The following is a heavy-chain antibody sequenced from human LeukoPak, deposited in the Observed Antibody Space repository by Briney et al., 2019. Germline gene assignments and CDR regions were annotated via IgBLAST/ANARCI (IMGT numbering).Heavy chain of an antibody. Sequence: GASVKVSCKASGYTFTSYYMHWVRQAPGQGLEWMGIINPSGGSTSYAQKLQGRVTMTTDTSTSTAYMELRSLRSDDTAVYYCALSRDYDFWSGYRKDNWFDPWGQGTLVTVSS. V-gene: IGHV1-46*01. CDR3: ALSRDYDFWSGYRKDNWFDP. J-gene: IGHJ5*02. CDR2: INPSGGST. D-gene: IGHD3-3*01. CDR1: GYTFTSYY.